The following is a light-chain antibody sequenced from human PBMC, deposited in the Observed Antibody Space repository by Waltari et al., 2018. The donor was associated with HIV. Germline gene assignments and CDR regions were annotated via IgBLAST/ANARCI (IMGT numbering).Light chain of an antibody. CDR3: AAWDDSLNGVV. CDR2: TNK. CDR1: NSNTRSTI. V-gene: IGLV1-44*01. Sequence: SVLTQPPSASGTHGQRVTISCSGHNSNTRSTIVNWYQKLTGTAPKHLIYTNKPRPSGVPYRFSGSKSGTSASLAISRLQSEDEADYYCAAWDDSLNGVVFGGGTRLTVL. J-gene: IGLJ3*02.